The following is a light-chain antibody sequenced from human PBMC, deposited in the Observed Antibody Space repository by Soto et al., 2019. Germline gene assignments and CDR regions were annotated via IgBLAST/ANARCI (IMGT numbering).Light chain of an antibody. V-gene: IGKV3-15*01. Sequence: EIVMTQSPATLSVSPGERATLSCRASQSVSSNLAWYQQKPGQAPRLLIYGASTRATGIPARFSGSGSGTELTLTINSLQSEDFAVYYCQQYNNWYTFGQGTKLEIK. CDR3: QQYNNWYT. J-gene: IGKJ2*01. CDR2: GAS. CDR1: QSVSSN.